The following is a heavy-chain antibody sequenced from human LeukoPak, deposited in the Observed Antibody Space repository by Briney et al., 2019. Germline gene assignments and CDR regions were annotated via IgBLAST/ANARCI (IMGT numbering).Heavy chain of an antibody. Sequence: ASVKVSCKASGYTFTSYGIRWVRQAPGQGLGWMGWISAYNGNTNYAQKLQGRVTMTTDTSTSTAYMELRSLRSDDTAVYYCARGLGYRRWLEEEENWFDPWGQGTLVTVSS. CDR2: ISAYNGNT. CDR3: ARGLGYRRWLEEEENWFDP. D-gene: IGHD6-19*01. CDR1: GYTFTSYG. V-gene: IGHV1-18*01. J-gene: IGHJ5*02.